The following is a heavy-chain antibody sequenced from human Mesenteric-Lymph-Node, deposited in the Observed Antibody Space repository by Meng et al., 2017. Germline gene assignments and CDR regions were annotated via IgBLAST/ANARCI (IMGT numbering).Heavy chain of an antibody. CDR2: IYAGGST. Sequence: GESLKISCAASGFTVSRSYMSWVRQAPGEGLEWVSVIYAGGSTYYADSVKGRFTISRDNAKNTLYLQMNSLRAEDTALYYCARMYYYESSGYYPIDYWGQGTLVTVSS. CDR3: ARMYYYESSGYYPIDY. CDR1: GFTVSRSY. D-gene: IGHD3-22*01. V-gene: IGHV3-66*01. J-gene: IGHJ4*02.